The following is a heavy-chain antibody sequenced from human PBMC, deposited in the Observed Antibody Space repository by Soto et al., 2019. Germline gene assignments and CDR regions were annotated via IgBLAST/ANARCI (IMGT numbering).Heavy chain of an antibody. Sequence: ASVKVSCKASGYTFTSYGISWVRQAPGQGLEWMGWISAYNGNTNYAQKLQGRVTMTTDTSTSTAYMELRSLRPDDTAVYYCARDRITMIVVAPGFDYWGQGTLVTVSS. CDR1: GYTFTSYG. CDR3: ARDRITMIVVAPGFDY. V-gene: IGHV1-18*01. D-gene: IGHD3-22*01. J-gene: IGHJ4*02. CDR2: ISAYNGNT.